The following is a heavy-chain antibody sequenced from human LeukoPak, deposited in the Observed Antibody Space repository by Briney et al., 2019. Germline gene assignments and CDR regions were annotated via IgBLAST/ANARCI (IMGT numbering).Heavy chain of an antibody. Sequence: GGSLRLSCAASGFTFSDYYMSWIRQAPGKGLEWVSYISSSSSTIYYADSVKGRFTISRDNAKNSLYLQMNSLRAEDTAVYYCARESSSWPYYYYYMDVWGKGTTVTVSS. V-gene: IGHV3-11*01. CDR1: GFTFSDYY. D-gene: IGHD6-13*01. CDR3: ARESSSWPYYYYYMDV. CDR2: ISSSSSTI. J-gene: IGHJ6*03.